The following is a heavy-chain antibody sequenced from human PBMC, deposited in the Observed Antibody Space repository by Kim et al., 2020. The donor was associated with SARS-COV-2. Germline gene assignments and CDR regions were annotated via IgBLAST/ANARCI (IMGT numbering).Heavy chain of an antibody. Sequence: GGSLRLSCAASGFTFSDYYMSWIRQAPGKGLEWVSYISSSSSYTNYADSVKGRFTISRDNAKNSLYLQMNSLRAEDTAVYYCARVTVVVPAAIDYYYYYGMDVWGQGTTVTVSS. V-gene: IGHV3-11*05. D-gene: IGHD2-2*01. J-gene: IGHJ6*02. CDR1: GFTFSDYY. CDR3: ARVTVVVPAAIDYYYYYGMDV. CDR2: ISSSSSYT.